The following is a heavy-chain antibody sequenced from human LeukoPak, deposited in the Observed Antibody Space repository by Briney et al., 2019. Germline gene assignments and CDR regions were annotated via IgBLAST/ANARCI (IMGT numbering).Heavy chain of an antibody. CDR3: AREGLWFGELMWFDP. D-gene: IGHD3-10*01. J-gene: IGHJ5*02. CDR2: IYYSGST. V-gene: IGHV4-39*07. CDR1: GGSISSSSYY. Sequence: SETLSLTCTVSGGSISSSSYYWGWIRQPPGKGLEWIGSIYYSGSTYYNPSLKSRVTISVDTSKNQFSLKLSSVTAADTAVYYCAREGLWFGELMWFDPWGQGTLVTVSS.